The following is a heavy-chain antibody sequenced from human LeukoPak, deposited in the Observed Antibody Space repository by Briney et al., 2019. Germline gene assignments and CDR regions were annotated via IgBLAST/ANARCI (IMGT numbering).Heavy chain of an antibody. Sequence: SETLSLTCTVSGGSISSGGYYWSWIRQHPGKGLEWIGYIYYSGSTYYNPSLKSRVTISVDTSKNQFSLKLSSVTAADTAVYYCARDSGLGGDYYDSRGDFDYWGQGTLVTVSS. D-gene: IGHD3-22*01. CDR3: ARDSGLGGDYYDSRGDFDY. J-gene: IGHJ4*02. V-gene: IGHV4-31*03. CDR1: GGSISSGGYY. CDR2: IYYSGST.